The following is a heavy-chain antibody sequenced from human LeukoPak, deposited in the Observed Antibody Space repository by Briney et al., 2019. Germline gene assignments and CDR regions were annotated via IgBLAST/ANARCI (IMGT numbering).Heavy chain of an antibody. V-gene: IGHV4-39*01. CDR3: AYSGSYGHLGY. J-gene: IGHJ4*02. CDR1: GVSISSNAYY. Sequence: KPSETLSLTCTVSGVSISSNAYYWAWIRQPPGKGLEWIGSIYSSVSTYYNPSLKSRVTISVDTSKNQFSLRLSSVTAADTALYYCAYSGSYGHLGYWGQGIPVTVSS. CDR2: IYSSVST. D-gene: IGHD1-26*01.